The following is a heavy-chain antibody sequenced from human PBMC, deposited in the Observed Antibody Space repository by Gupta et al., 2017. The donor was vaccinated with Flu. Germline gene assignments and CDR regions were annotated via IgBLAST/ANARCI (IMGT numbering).Heavy chain of an antibody. D-gene: IGHD2-15*01. V-gene: IGHV1-2*02. CDR1: AYTFTGYY. J-gene: IGHJ5*02. Sequence: QVQLVQSGAEVKKPGASVKVSCKASAYTFTGYYMHWVRQAPGQGLEWMGWINPNSGGTNYAQKFQGRVTMTRDTSISTAYMELSRLRSDDTAVYYCARDGGALLLAEYWFDPWGQGTLVTVSS. CDR3: ARDGGALLLAEYWFDP. CDR2: INPNSGGT.